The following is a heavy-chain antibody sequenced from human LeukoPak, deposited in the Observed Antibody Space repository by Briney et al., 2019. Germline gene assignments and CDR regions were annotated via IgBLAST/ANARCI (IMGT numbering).Heavy chain of an antibody. D-gene: IGHD3-22*01. V-gene: IGHV4-34*01. CDR3: ARDDSSGVFDY. CDR1: GGSFSGYY. CDR2: INHSGST. J-gene: IGHJ4*02. Sequence: SETLSLTCAVYGGSFSGYYWSWIRQPPGKGLEWIGEINHSGSTNYNPSLKSRVTISVDTSKNQFSLKLSSVTAADTAVYYCARDDSSGVFDYWGQGTLVTVSS.